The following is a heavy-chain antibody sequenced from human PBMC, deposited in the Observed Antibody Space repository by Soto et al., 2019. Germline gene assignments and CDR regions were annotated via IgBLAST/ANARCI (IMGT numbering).Heavy chain of an antibody. J-gene: IGHJ6*02. CDR3: AKSRIVATINFVYCGMDV. V-gene: IGHV3-30*18. CDR1: GFSFSIYG. D-gene: IGHD5-12*01. Sequence: GGSLRLSCAASGFSFSIYGMHWVRQAPGKGLEWVALISHDASIKYYGESVKGRFTISRDNSKNTLSLQMNSLRVEDTAVYYCAKSRIVATINFVYCGMDVWGQGTTVTVSS. CDR2: ISHDASIK.